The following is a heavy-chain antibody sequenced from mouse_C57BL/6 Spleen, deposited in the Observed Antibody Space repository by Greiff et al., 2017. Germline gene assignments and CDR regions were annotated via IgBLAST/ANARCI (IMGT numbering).Heavy chain of an antibody. V-gene: IGHV5-6*01. CDR3: ARRGDGRFAY. D-gene: IGHD3-3*01. CDR2: ISSGGSYT. J-gene: IGHJ3*01. Sequence: EVQGVESGGDLVKPGGSLKLSCAASGFTFSSYGMSWVRQTPDKRLEWVATISSGGSYTYYPDSVKGRFTISRDNAKNTLYLQMSSLKSEDTAMYYCARRGDGRFAYWGQGTLVTVSA. CDR1: GFTFSSYG.